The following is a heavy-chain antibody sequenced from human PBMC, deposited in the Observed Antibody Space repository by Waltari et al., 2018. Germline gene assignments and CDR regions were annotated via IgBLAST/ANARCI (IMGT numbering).Heavy chain of an antibody. CDR1: AYTLTIFS. J-gene: IGHJ3*02. Sequence: QVPLVQSGAEVKKPGASVKVSCKVSAYTLTIFSMHSVRQAPGKGLEWMGGFDPEEGETIYAQKFQGRVTMTEDTSTDTAYMELSSLRSEDTAVYYCATPVFNIAGAFDIWGQGTMVTVSS. CDR2: FDPEEGET. V-gene: IGHV1-24*01. D-gene: IGHD6-13*01. CDR3: ATPVFNIAGAFDI.